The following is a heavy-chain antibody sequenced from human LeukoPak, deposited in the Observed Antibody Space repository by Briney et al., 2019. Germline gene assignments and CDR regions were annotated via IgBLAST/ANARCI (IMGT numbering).Heavy chain of an antibody. CDR1: GGSISSGIYY. Sequence: PETLFPTSTVSGGSISSGIYYWGWTRQPPGKGLGWIGSIYYSGSTSYNPPLKSRVTISESTSKNQFSLNLRSVTAPDTAVYDCASSPRYGSGSVLNWGQRTLVTVSS. CDR2: IYYSGST. J-gene: IGHJ4*02. V-gene: IGHV4-39*01. D-gene: IGHD3-10*01. CDR3: ASSPRYGSGSVLN.